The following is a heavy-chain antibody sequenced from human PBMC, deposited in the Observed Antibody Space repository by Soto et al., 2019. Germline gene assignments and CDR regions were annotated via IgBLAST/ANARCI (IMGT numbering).Heavy chain of an antibody. D-gene: IGHD5-12*01. CDR3: ARDPQRRDGYNFDS. CDR1: GFIFTDYS. Sequence: GGSLRLSCAASGFIFTDYSLSWIRQAPGKGLEWVSYITKGGETIQHADSVKGRFTISRDNAKKVLFLQMNSLRAEDTAVYYCARDPQRRDGYNFDSWGRGTLVTVSS. J-gene: IGHJ4*02. V-gene: IGHV3-11*01. CDR2: ITKGGETI.